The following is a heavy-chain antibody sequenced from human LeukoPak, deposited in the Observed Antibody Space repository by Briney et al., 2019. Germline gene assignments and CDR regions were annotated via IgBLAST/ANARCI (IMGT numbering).Heavy chain of an antibody. CDR1: GYTFTGYY. V-gene: IGHV1-2*02. D-gene: IGHD3-3*01. Sequence: ASVRVSCKASGYTFTGYYMHWVRQAPGQGLEWTGWINPNSGGTNYAQKFQGRVTMTRDTSISTAYMELSRLRSDDTAVYYCARDLTYYDFWSGYYSSGILDYWGQGTLVTVSP. CDR3: ARDLTYYDFWSGYYSSGILDY. CDR2: INPNSGGT. J-gene: IGHJ4*02.